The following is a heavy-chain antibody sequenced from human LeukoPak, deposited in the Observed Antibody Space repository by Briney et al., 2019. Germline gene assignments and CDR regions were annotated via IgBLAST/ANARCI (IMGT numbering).Heavy chain of an antibody. CDR3: ARPQCYYDSSGPSDAFDI. CDR2: INHSGST. CDR1: GGSFSGYY. D-gene: IGHD3-22*01. Sequence: SETLSLTCAVYGGSFSGYYWSWIRQPPGKGLEWIGEINHSGSTNYNPSLKSRVTISVDTSKNQFSLKLSSVTAADTAVYYCARPQCYYDSSGPSDAFDIWGQGTMVTVSS. J-gene: IGHJ3*02. V-gene: IGHV4-34*01.